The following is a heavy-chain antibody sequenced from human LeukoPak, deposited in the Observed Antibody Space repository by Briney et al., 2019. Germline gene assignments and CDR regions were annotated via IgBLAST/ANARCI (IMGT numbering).Heavy chain of an antibody. CDR2: INPNNGDT. J-gene: IGHJ4*02. D-gene: IGHD2-2*01. V-gene: IGHV1-2*02. CDR3: ARDRGSSSWNFDY. CDR1: GYTFTGYY. Sequence: ASVKVSCKASGYTFTGYYIHWVRQAPGQGLEWMAWINPNNGDTTYAQKFQGRVTMTRDSSITTAYMELTRLRSDDTAVYYCARDRGSSSWNFDYWGQGTLVTVSS.